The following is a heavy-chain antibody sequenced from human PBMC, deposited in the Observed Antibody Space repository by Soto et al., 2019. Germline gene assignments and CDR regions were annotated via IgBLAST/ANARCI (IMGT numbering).Heavy chain of an antibody. D-gene: IGHD2-15*01. V-gene: IGHV1-18*01. Sequence: ASAKVFCRASGYTFTSYGISWVRQAPGQGLEWMGWISAYNGNTNYAQKLQGRVTMTTDTSTSTAYMELRSLRSDDTAVYYCASVLLVNYYYGMDVWGQGTTVTVSS. CDR3: ASVLLVNYYYGMDV. J-gene: IGHJ6*02. CDR1: GYTFTSYG. CDR2: ISAYNGNT.